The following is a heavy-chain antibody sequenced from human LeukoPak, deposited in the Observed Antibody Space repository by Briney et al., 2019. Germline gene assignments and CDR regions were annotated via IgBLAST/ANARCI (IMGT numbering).Heavy chain of an antibody. CDR2: IIPIFGTA. CDR3: ARGVGATGGDY. Sequence: ASVKVSCKASGGTFSSYAISWVRQAPGQGLEWMGGIIPIFGTANYAQKFQGRVTITTDESTSTPCMELSSLRSEDTAVYYCARGVGATGGDYWGQGTLVTVSS. V-gene: IGHV1-69*05. J-gene: IGHJ4*02. D-gene: IGHD1-26*01. CDR1: GGTFSSYA.